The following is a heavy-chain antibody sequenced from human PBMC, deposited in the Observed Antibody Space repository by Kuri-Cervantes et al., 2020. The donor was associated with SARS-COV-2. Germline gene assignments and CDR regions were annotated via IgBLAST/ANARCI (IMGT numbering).Heavy chain of an antibody. CDR3: ASLAVAGKSNY. Sequence: GGLLRLSCAASGFTFSSYWMHWVRQAPGKGLVWVSRINSDGSSTSYADSVKGRFTISRDNAKNTLYLQMNSLRAEDTAVYYCASLAVAGKSNYWGQGTLVTVSS. CDR1: GFTFSSYW. J-gene: IGHJ4*02. CDR2: INSDGSST. V-gene: IGHV3-74*01. D-gene: IGHD6-19*01.